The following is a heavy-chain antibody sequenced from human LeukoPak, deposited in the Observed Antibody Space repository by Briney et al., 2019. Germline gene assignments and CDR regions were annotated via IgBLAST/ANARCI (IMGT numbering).Heavy chain of an antibody. V-gene: IGHV3-48*01. J-gene: IGHJ4*02. CDR3: ARDRNYPPLVY. D-gene: IGHD1-7*01. CDR1: GFTFSSYS. Sequence: PGGSLRLPCAASGFTFSSYSMNWVRQAPGKGLEWVSYISSSSSTIYYADSVKGRFTISRDNAKNSLYLQMNSLRAEDTAVYYCARDRNYPPLVYWGQGTLVTASS. CDR2: ISSSSSTI.